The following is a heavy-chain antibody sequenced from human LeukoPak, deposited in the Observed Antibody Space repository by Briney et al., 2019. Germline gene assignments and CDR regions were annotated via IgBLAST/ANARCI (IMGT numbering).Heavy chain of an antibody. CDR3: AKRAGYSGYDESDYFDY. J-gene: IGHJ4*02. Sequence: PGGSLRLSCAASGFTFDDYAMHWVRQAPGKGLEWVSGISWNSGSIGYADSVKGRFTISRDNAKNSLYLQMNSLRAEDTALYYCAKRAGYSGYDESDYFDYWGQGTLVTVSS. V-gene: IGHV3-9*01. D-gene: IGHD5-12*01. CDR2: ISWNSGSI. CDR1: GFTFDDYA.